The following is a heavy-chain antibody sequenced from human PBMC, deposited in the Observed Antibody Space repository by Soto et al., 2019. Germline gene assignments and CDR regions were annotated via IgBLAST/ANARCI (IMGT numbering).Heavy chain of an antibody. J-gene: IGHJ4*02. Sequence: QVHLVQSGAEVKKPGASVKVSCKGSGYDFTTYGITWVRQAPGQGLEWMAWISAHNGNTAYAQKVQGRVTVTRDTSTSTAYMELRSLRSDDTAVYYCARGRYGDYWGQGALVTVSS. V-gene: IGHV1-18*01. CDR2: ISAHNGNT. CDR1: GYDFTTYG. D-gene: IGHD1-1*01. CDR3: ARGRYGDY.